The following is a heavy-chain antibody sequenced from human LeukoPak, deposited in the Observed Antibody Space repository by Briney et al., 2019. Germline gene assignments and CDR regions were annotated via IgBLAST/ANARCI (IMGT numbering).Heavy chain of an antibody. V-gene: IGHV1-18*01. CDR3: ARAVRGYSYAYLPF. CDR1: GYTFSSYG. J-gene: IGHJ4*02. Sequence: ASVKVSCKASGYTFSSYGISWVRQAPGQGLEWMGWISAYDGSTNYAQKLQGRVTMTTDTSTSTAHMELRSLRSDDTAVYYCARAVRGYSYAYLPFWGQGTLVTVSS. CDR2: ISAYDGST. D-gene: IGHD5-18*01.